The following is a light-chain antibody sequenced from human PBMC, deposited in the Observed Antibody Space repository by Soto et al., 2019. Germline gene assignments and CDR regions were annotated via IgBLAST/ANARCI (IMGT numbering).Light chain of an antibody. CDR3: QQRSNWPPWT. V-gene: IGKV3-11*01. CDR2: DAS. J-gene: IGKJ1*01. CDR1: QSINTY. Sequence: ENVLTQSPATLSLSPGEGATLSCRASQSINTYLAWYQQKPGQAPRLLIYDASNRATGIPARFSGSGSGTDFTLTISSLEPEDFAVYYCQQRSNWPPWTFGQGTKVDIK.